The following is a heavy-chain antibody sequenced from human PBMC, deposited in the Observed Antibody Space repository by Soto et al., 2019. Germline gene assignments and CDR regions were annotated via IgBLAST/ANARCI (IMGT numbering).Heavy chain of an antibody. CDR3: AKDRRGKAVAGESAGY. CDR1: GFTFSSYA. V-gene: IGHV3-23*01. D-gene: IGHD6-19*01. Sequence: EVQLLESGGGLVQPGGSLRLTCAASGFTFSSYAMSWVRQAPGKGLEWVSAISGSGGSTYYADSVKGRFTISRDNSKNTLYLQMNSLGAEDTAVYYCAKDRRGKAVAGESAGYWGQGTLVTVSS. CDR2: ISGSGGST. J-gene: IGHJ4*02.